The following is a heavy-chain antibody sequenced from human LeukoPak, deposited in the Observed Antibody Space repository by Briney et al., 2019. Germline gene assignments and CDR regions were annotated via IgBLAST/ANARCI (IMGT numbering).Heavy chain of an antibody. CDR1: GYIFKTYW. CDR3: ARHGRGPYSGSYFDY. D-gene: IGHD5-12*01. J-gene: IGHJ4*02. Sequence: GESLKISCKGSGYIFKTYWIGWVRQMPGKGLEWMGIIYPGDSDPRYSPSFQGQVTISVDKSISTAYLQWNRLRASDTAIYYCARHGRGPYSGSYFDYWGQGTLVTVSS. V-gene: IGHV5-51*01. CDR2: IYPGDSDP.